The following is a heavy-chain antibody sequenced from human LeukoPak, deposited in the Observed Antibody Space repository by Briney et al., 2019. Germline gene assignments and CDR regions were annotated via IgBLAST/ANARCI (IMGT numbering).Heavy chain of an antibody. CDR1: GYTLTSYG. D-gene: IGHD6-19*01. CDR2: ISAYNGNT. CDR3: ARDRSIAVASEIDY. V-gene: IGHV1-18*01. Sequence: ASVKVSCKASGYTLTSYGITWVRQAPGQGLEWMGWISAYNGNTIYAQKLQGRVTMTTDTSTSTAYMELRSLRSDDTAVYYCARDRSIAVASEIDYWGQGTPVTVSS. J-gene: IGHJ4*02.